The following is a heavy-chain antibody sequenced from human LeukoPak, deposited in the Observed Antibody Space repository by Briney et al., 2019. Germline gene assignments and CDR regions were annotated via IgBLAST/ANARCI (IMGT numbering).Heavy chain of an antibody. CDR3: ARHLRGYDFWSGYLVY. CDR1: GYTFTSYA. Sequence: ASVKVSCEASGYTFTSYAMNWVRQAPGQGLERMGWINTNTGNPTYAQGFTGRFVFSLDTSVSTAYLQISSLKAEDTAVYYCARHLRGYDFWSGYLVYWGQGTLVTVSS. V-gene: IGHV7-4-1*02. D-gene: IGHD3-3*01. CDR2: INTNTGNP. J-gene: IGHJ4*02.